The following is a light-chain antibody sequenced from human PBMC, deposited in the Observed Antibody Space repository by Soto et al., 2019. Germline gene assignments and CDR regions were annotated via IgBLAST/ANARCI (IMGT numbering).Light chain of an antibody. Sequence: ELVFTHPPGTLSLSPRESAPLSCRSSQSVSSSHLAWYQHKPGQAPRLLIYAASSRATGSPDRFSGGGSGTDFTLIISRLEPEDFAVYYCQQYGYSPITFGQGTKVDIK. CDR1: QSVSSSH. CDR2: AAS. CDR3: QQYGYSPIT. J-gene: IGKJ1*01. V-gene: IGKV3-20*01.